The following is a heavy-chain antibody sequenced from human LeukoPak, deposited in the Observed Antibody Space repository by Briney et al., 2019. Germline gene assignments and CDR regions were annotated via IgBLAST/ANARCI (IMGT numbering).Heavy chain of an antibody. CDR1: GYTFTSYG. CDR3: ARAPMPPPYYYGSGSYDLDY. Sequence: GASVKVSCKASGYTFTSYGISWVRQAPGQGLKWMGWISAYNGNTNYAQKLQDRVTMTTDTSTSTAYMELRSLRSDDTAVYYCARAPMPPPYYYGSGSYDLDYWGQGTLVTVSS. D-gene: IGHD3-10*01. J-gene: IGHJ4*02. V-gene: IGHV1-18*04. CDR2: ISAYNGNT.